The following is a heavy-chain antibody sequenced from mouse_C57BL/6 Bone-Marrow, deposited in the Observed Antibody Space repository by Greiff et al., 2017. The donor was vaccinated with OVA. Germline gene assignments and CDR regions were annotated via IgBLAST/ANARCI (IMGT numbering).Heavy chain of an antibody. CDR3: ARRPSNTHDAMDY. J-gene: IGHJ4*01. CDR1: GYTFTSYG. V-gene: IGHV1-81*01. CDR2: IYPRSGNT. D-gene: IGHD5-1-1*01. Sequence: QVQLKESGAELARPGASVKLSCKASGYTFTSYGISWVKQRTGQGLEWIGEIYPRSGNTYYNEKFKGKATLTADKSSSTAYMELRSLTSEDSAVYFCARRPSNTHDAMDYWGQGTSVTVSS.